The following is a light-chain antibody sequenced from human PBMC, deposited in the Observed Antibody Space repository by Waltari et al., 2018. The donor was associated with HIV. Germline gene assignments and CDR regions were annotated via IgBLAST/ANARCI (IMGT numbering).Light chain of an antibody. CDR3: QTWGTGIQV. V-gene: IGLV4-69*01. Sequence: QVVLTQPPSASASLGASVKLTCTLSSGHINYVIAWHQQQPKKGPRFLMKLNSDGRHNKGDGIPDRFSGSSSGAERYLTISSLQSEDEGDYFCQTWGTGIQVFGGGTRLTVL. CDR2: LNSDGRH. CDR1: SGHINYV. J-gene: IGLJ2*01.